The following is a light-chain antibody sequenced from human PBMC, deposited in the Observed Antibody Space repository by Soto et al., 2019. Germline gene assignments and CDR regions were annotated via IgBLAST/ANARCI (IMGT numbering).Light chain of an antibody. CDR1: SSDVGGYNS. J-gene: IGLJ1*01. CDR3: SSFTSSITCV. Sequence: QSVLALPASVSGSPGQPITISCTGTSSDVGGYNSVSWYRQDPGKAPKLIIYDVTYRPSGVSNRFSGSKSGNTASLTISGLQSEDEADYHCSSFTSSITCVFGTGTKVTVL. CDR2: DVT. V-gene: IGLV2-14*01.